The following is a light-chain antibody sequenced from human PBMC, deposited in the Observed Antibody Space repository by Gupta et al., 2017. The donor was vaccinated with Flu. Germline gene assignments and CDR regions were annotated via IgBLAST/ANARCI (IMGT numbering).Light chain of an antibody. CDR1: QAVSSW. Sequence: IQLTQSPSSVSASVGDGVTISCRASQAVSSWVAWYQQNPGKAPKLLIYAASTLQSGVPSRFSGSGSGTDFTLTISSLQPEDSATYYCQQANTFPYTFGQGTKLEIK. J-gene: IGKJ2*01. CDR2: AAS. V-gene: IGKV1-12*01. CDR3: QQANTFPYT.